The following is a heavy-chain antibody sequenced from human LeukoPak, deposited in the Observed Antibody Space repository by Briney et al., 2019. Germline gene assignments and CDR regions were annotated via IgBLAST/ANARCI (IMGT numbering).Heavy chain of an antibody. CDR3: ARAVRNYGSESYGY. D-gene: IGHD3-10*01. Sequence: GASVKVSCKASGYTFTGYYMHWVRQAPGQGLEWMGWINPNSGGTNYAQKFQGRVTMTRDTSISTAYMELSRPRSDATAVYYCARAVRNYGSESYGYWGQGTLVTVSS. V-gene: IGHV1-2*02. CDR2: INPNSGGT. CDR1: GYTFTGYY. J-gene: IGHJ4*02.